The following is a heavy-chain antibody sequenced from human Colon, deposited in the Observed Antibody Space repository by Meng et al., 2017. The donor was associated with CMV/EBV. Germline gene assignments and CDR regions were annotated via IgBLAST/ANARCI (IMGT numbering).Heavy chain of an antibody. CDR1: GFTFNNYQ. D-gene: IGHD6-13*01. V-gene: IGHV3-21*01. J-gene: IGHJ6*02. Sequence: GGSLRLSCAASGFTFNNYQMNWVRQAPGKGLEWVSSISNDNSFIHYADSVKGRFTISRDNAKNSLFLQMNGLRVEDTAVYYCARDIPPTGYSSSWNDFYYYGLDVWGQGTTVTVSS. CDR3: ARDIPPTGYSSSWNDFYYYGLDV. CDR2: ISNDNSFI.